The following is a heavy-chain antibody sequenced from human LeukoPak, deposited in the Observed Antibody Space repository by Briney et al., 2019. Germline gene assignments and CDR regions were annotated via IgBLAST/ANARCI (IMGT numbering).Heavy chain of an antibody. Sequence: GASVKVSCKASGYTFTSYGISWVRQAPGQGLEWMGWISAYNGNTNYAQKLQGRVTMTTGTSTSTAYMELRSLRSDDTAVYYCARDSAYDCVWGSYRMDDAFDIWGQGTMVTVSS. V-gene: IGHV1-18*01. J-gene: IGHJ3*02. CDR3: ARDSAYDCVWGSYRMDDAFDI. CDR1: GYTFTSYG. CDR2: ISAYNGNT. D-gene: IGHD3-16*02.